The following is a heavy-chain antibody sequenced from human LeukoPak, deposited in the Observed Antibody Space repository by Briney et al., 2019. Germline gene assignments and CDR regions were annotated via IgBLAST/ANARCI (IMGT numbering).Heavy chain of an antibody. CDR2: INHSGST. Sequence: SETLSLTCAVYGGSFSGYYWSWIRQPPGKGLEWIGEINHSGSTNYNPSLKSRVTISVDTSKNQFSLKLSSVTAADTAVYYCARANFKAPFFDIWGQGTMVTVSS. CDR3: ARANFKAPFFDI. CDR1: GGSFSGYY. J-gene: IGHJ3*02. V-gene: IGHV4-34*01.